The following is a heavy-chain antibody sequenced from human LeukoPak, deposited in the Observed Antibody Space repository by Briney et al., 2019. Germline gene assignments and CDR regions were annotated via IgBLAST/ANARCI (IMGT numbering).Heavy chain of an antibody. CDR2: IWYDGSNK. CDR3: AREGSDDGSYYFDY. D-gene: IGHD3-10*01. V-gene: IGHV3-33*01. J-gene: IGHJ4*02. CDR1: GFTFSSYG. Sequence: GRSLRLSCAASGFTFSSYGVHWVRQAPGKGLEWVAVIWYDGSNKYYADSVKGRFTISRDNSKNTLYLQMNSLRAEDTAVYYCAREGSDDGSYYFDYWGQGTLVTVSS.